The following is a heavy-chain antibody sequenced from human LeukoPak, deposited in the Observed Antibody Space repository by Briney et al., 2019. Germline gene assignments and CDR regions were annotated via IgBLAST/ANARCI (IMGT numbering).Heavy chain of an antibody. D-gene: IGHD3-22*01. CDR1: GVTFSGYY. CDR2: INHSGST. Sequence: SETLSLTCAAYGVTFSGYYWSWLRQPPGKGLEWLGEINHSGSTNYNPSLKSRVTISVDTSRNQFSLKLSSVTAADTAVYYCARGRPHYYESSGYLNYWGQGTLVTVSS. J-gene: IGHJ4*02. CDR3: ARGRPHYYESSGYLNY. V-gene: IGHV4-34*01.